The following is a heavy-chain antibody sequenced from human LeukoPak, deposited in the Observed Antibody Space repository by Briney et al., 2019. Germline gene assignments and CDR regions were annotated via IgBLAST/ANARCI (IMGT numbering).Heavy chain of an antibody. V-gene: IGHV4-38-2*02. CDR2: IYHSGST. D-gene: IGHD3-10*01. Sequence: SETLSLTCTVSGYSISSGYYWGWIRQPPGKGLEWIGSIYHSGSTYYNPSLKSRVTISVDTSKNQFSLKLSSVTAADTAVYYCARAAGTSRGGFKHNWFDPWGQGTLVTVSS. CDR3: ARAAGTSRGGFKHNWFDP. J-gene: IGHJ5*02. CDR1: GYSISSGYY.